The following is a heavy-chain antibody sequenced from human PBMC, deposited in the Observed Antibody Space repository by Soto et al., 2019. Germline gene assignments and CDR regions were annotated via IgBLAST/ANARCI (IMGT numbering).Heavy chain of an antibody. CDR2: IYHSGST. D-gene: IGHD4-4*01. V-gene: IGHV4-30-2*01. CDR3: GRTLGNSGLGAFEI. J-gene: IGHJ3*02. CDR1: GGSISSGGYS. Sequence: QLQLQESGSGLVKPSQTLSLTCAVSGGSISSGGYSWSWIRQPPGKGLEWIGYIYHSGSTSYNPSLKSRVTRSVDRSKNQFSPKLSSVTAADTAVYYWGRTLGNSGLGAFEIWGQGTMVTVSS.